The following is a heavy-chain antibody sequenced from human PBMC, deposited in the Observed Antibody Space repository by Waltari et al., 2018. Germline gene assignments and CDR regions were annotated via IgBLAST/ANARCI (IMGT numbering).Heavy chain of an antibody. J-gene: IGHJ4*02. CDR2: IYYSGST. V-gene: IGHV4-39*01. CDR1: GGSISSSSYY. D-gene: IGHD5-12*01. CDR3: ARLRDGYNYYFDY. Sequence: QLQLQESGPGLVKPSATLSLTCTVSGGSISSSSYYWGWIRQPPGKGLEWIGSIYYSGSTYYNPSLKSRVTISVDTSKNQFSLKLSSVTAADTAVYYCARLRDGYNYYFDYWGQGTLVTVSS.